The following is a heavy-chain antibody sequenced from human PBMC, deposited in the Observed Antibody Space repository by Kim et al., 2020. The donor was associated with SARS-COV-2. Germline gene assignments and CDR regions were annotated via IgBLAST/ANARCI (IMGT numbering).Heavy chain of an antibody. J-gene: IGHJ6*02. Sequence: ASVNVSCKASGYTFTSYGISWVRQAPGQGLEWMGWISAYNGDTNYARNLQGRVTVTTETSTSTAYMELRSLRSDYTAVYYCARSGSYGYDILSGYQDYYYGMDVWGQGTTVTVSS. D-gene: IGHD3-9*01. CDR2: ISAYNGDT. V-gene: IGHV1-18*04. CDR1: GYTFTSYG. CDR3: ARSGSYGYDILSGYQDYYYGMDV.